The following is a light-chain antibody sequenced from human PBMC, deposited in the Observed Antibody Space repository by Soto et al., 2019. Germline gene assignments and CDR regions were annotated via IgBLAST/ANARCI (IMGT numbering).Light chain of an antibody. J-gene: IGKJ4*01. CDR2: DGS. Sequence: EIVMTQSPGTLSLSPGERATLSCGASQSIRRTYLAWYQQKPGLAPRLLIYDGSTRATDIPDRFSGSGSGTDFILTISRLEPEDFAVYYCQQYATSPLTFGGGPRWIS. CDR3: QQYATSPLT. V-gene: IGKV3D-20*01. CDR1: QSIRRTY.